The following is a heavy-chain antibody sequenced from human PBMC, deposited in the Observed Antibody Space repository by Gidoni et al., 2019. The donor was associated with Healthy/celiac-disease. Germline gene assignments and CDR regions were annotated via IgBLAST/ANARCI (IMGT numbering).Heavy chain of an antibody. CDR3: ASFIEYSSSSYLDY. Sequence: QVQLVQSGAEVKKPGSSVTVSCKASGGTFSSYAISWVRQAPGQGLEWMGGIIPIFGTANYAQKFQGRVTITADESTSTAYMELSSLRSEDTAVYYCASFIEYSSSSYLDYWGQGTLVTVSS. CDR1: GGTFSSYA. V-gene: IGHV1-69*01. J-gene: IGHJ4*02. D-gene: IGHD6-6*01. CDR2: IIPIFGTA.